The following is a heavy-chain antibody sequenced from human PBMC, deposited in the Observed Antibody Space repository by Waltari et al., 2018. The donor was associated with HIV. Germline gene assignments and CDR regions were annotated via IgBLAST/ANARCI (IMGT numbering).Heavy chain of an antibody. CDR2: IIPMSNTP. J-gene: IGHJ4*02. V-gene: IGHV1-69*08. Sequence: QVQLVQSGAEVKKPGSSVQLSCTASGGAFRSYTINGVRKAPGQGLEWLGRIIPMSNTPNNAQKFQGRVTITADKSTSTAYMELTSLRSDDTAVYYCVSARETMGVDFDSWGLGTLVTVSS. D-gene: IGHD3-16*01. CDR3: VSARETMGVDFDS. CDR1: GGAFRSYT.